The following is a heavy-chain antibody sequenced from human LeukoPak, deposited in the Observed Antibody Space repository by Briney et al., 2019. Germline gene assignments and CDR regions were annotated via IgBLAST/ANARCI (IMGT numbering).Heavy chain of an antibody. Sequence: GASVKVSRKASGYTFTGYYMHWVRQAPGQGLEWMGWINPNSGGTNYAQKFQGRVTMTRDTSISTAYMELSRLRSDDTAVYYCARKRAVAGYYYYGMDVWGQGTTVTVSS. J-gene: IGHJ6*02. D-gene: IGHD6-19*01. CDR1: GYTFTGYY. V-gene: IGHV1-2*02. CDR2: INPNSGGT. CDR3: ARKRAVAGYYYYGMDV.